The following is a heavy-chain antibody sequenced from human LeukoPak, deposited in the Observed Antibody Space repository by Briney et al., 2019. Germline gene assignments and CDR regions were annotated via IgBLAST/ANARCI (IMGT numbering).Heavy chain of an antibody. Sequence: PGGSLRLSCAASGFTFSSYGMRWVRQAPGKGLEWVAVISYDGSNKYYADSVKGRFTISRDNSKNTLYLQMNSLRAEDTAVYYCASTFLPYGSGSPYYYGMDVWGQGTTVTVSS. V-gene: IGHV3-30*03. J-gene: IGHJ6*02. CDR2: ISYDGSNK. CDR3: ASTFLPYGSGSPYYYGMDV. D-gene: IGHD3-10*01. CDR1: GFTFSSYG.